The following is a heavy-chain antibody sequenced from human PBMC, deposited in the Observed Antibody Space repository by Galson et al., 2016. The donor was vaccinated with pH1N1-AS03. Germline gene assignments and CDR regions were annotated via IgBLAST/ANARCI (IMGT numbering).Heavy chain of an antibody. CDR2: LSSRGDSA. Sequence: SLRLSCAASGFTFSTYSMAWVRQAPGKGLEWVSALSSRGDSAYYADSVKGRFTISRDNSMNTLYLQMHSLKAEDTAVYYCAKGQLGILYYGIHVWGQGTTVIVSS. CDR3: AKGQLGILYYGIHV. V-gene: IGHV3-23*01. CDR1: GFTFSTYS. D-gene: IGHD7-27*01. J-gene: IGHJ6*02.